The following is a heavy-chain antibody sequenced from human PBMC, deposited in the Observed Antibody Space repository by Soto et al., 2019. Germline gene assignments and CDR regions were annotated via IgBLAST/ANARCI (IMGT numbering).Heavy chain of an antibody. CDR3: ATYTFARSSRENYYYYYMDV. J-gene: IGHJ6*03. CDR1: GYTLTELS. Sequence: ASVKVSCKVSGYTLTELSMHWVRQAPGKGLEWMGGFDPEDGETIYAQKFQGRVTMTEDTSTDTAYMELGSLRSEDTAVYYCATYTFARSSRENYYYYYMDVWGKGTTVTVSS. CDR2: FDPEDGET. D-gene: IGHD6-13*01. V-gene: IGHV1-24*01.